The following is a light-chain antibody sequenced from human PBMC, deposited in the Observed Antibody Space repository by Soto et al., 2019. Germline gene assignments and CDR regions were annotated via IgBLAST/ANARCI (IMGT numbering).Light chain of an antibody. V-gene: IGKV2-28*01. CDR2: LGS. CDR1: HNLLNSNGYNY. CDR3: QQRSNWPPLT. Sequence: DIVMTQSPLSLPVTPGEPASISCRSSHNLLNSNGYNYLNWYLQKPGQSPQVLIYLGSNRASGVPARFSGSGSGTEFTLTISGLQSEDFAVYYCQQRSNWPPLTFGGGTKVDI. J-gene: IGKJ4*01.